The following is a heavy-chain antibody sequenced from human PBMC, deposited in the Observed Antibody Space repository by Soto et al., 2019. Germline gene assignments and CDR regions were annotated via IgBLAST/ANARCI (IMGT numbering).Heavy chain of an antibody. CDR3: AKLRYFDWSAYNWFEY. V-gene: IGHV3-23*01. Sequence: EVQLLESGGGLVKPGGSLRFSCAASGLTFGSYALTWVRRAPGKGLGGVSGIRGSGATTSYADSVKGRFTVSRDNSKNTVYLQMNSLRVEDTAVYHCAKLRYFDWSAYNWFEYWGQGTPVTVSS. CDR1: GLTFGSYA. CDR2: IRGSGATT. D-gene: IGHD3-9*01. J-gene: IGHJ5*01.